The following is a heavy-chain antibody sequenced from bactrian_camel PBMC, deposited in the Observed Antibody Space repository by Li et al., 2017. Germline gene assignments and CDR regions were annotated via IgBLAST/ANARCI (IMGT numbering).Heavy chain of an antibody. CDR2: IKSDGTT. J-gene: IGHJ6*01. Sequence: VQLVESGGGSVQTGQSLRLSCELSGFNFRRYSMGWFRQAPGKERELVSFIKSDGTTNYADSVKGRFTISQDKAKNTLYLQMNSLKPEDSAKYYCAAVKGFLIPPANPTLWTTVPQIFEAWGQGTQVTVS. V-gene: IGHV3S67*01. CDR1: GFNFRRYS. CDR3: AAVKGFLIPPANPTLWTTVPQIFEA. D-gene: IGHD2*01.